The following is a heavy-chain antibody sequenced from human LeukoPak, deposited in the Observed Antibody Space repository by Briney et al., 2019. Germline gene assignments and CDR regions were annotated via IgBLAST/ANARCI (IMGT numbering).Heavy chain of an antibody. J-gene: IGHJ4*02. D-gene: IGHD2-21*01. Sequence: SQTLSLTCAVSGDSVSSNSAAWNWIRQSPSRGLEWLGRTYYRSKWYTDYAVSVKSRITINPDTTKNQFSLQLNSVTPEETAVYYCAREMRVVIAAYYFDYWGQGTLVTVSS. CDR2: TYYRSKWYT. CDR3: AREMRVVIAAYYFDY. V-gene: IGHV6-1*01. CDR1: GDSVSSNSAA.